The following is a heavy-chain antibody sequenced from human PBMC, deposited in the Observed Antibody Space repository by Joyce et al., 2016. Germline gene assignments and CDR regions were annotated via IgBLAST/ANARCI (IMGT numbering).Heavy chain of an antibody. CDR2: VYKSGSA. CDR3: ARQRITVFGVAPSGTWFDP. V-gene: IGHV4-39*01. J-gene: IGHJ5*02. D-gene: IGHD3-3*01. CDR1: GGSISSSSSTYY. Sequence: QLQLQESGPGLVKPSETLSLTCTVSGGSISSSSSTYYWGWIRQPPGKGLEGIGDVYKSGSAHYNPSLKSRLTISVDRSKSQFFLKMSSVTAADTAIYYCARQRITVFGVAPSGTWFDPWGQGTLVTVSS.